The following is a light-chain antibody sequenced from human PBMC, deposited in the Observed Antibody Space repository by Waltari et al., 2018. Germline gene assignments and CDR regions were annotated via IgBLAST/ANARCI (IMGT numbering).Light chain of an antibody. Sequence: QSALTQPASVSGSPGQSITISCTGTSSDVGSYNLVSWYQQHPGKAPKLMIYEGSKRPSGVSNRFSGSKSGNTASLTISGLQAEDEVDYYCCSYAGSSTFFVVFGGGTKLTVL. V-gene: IGLV2-23*01. CDR2: EGS. CDR1: SSDVGSYNL. J-gene: IGLJ2*01. CDR3: CSYAGSSTFFVV.